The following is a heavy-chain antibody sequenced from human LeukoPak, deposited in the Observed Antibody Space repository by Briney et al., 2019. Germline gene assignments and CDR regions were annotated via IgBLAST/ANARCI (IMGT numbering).Heavy chain of an antibody. CDR2: INQSGST. CDR1: GGSFSGYY. J-gene: IGHJ6*03. Sequence: NPSETLSLTCAVYGGSFSGYYWSWIRQPPGKGLEWIGEINQSGSTNYNPSLKSRVTISVDTSKNQFSLNLSSVTAADTAVHFCAVVEGQPNYYYYMDVWGRGTTVTVSS. V-gene: IGHV4-34*01. D-gene: IGHD6-13*01. CDR3: AVVEGQPNYYYYMDV.